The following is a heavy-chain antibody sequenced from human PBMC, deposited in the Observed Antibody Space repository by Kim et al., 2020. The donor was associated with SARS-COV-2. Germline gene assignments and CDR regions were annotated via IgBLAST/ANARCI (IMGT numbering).Heavy chain of an antibody. J-gene: IGHJ6*02. Sequence: GGSLRLSCAASGFTLGNASMSWVRQAPGKGLEWVGRIKTKTDGGTTDYAAPGKGRFTISRDDSKNTLHLQMNNLKIEDTAVYYCAMTYRSGWGQGTTVTVFS. V-gene: IGHV3-15*01. CDR1: GFTLGNAS. CDR3: AMTYRSG. D-gene: IGHD6-25*01. CDR2: IKTKTDGGTT.